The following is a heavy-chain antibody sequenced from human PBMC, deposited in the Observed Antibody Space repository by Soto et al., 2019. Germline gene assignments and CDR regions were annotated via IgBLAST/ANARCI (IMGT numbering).Heavy chain of an antibody. D-gene: IGHD2-21*02. V-gene: IGHV1-18*01. CDR3: ARDRHIVVVTAIIYYYGMDV. CDR2: ISAYNGNT. Sequence: ASVKVSCKASGYTFTSYGISWVRQAPGQGLEWMGWISAYNGNTNYAQKLQGRVTMTTDTSTSTAYMELRSLRSDDTAVYYCARDRHIVVVTAIIYYYGMDVWGQGTTVTVSS. J-gene: IGHJ6*02. CDR1: GYTFTSYG.